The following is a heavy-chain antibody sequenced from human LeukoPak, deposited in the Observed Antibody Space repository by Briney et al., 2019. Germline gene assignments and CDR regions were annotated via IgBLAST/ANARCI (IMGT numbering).Heavy chain of an antibody. Sequence: PGGSLRLSCAASGCTFSNAQMSWVRQAPGKGLEWVGRIKSKTDGGTTDYAAPVRGRFTISRDDSKNTLYLQMNSLKTEDTAVYYCTTDSRSGYGTLVYWDQGALVTVSS. D-gene: IGHD3-3*01. V-gene: IGHV3-15*01. CDR1: GCTFSNAQ. CDR2: IKSKTDGGTT. CDR3: TTDSRSGYGTLVY. J-gene: IGHJ4*02.